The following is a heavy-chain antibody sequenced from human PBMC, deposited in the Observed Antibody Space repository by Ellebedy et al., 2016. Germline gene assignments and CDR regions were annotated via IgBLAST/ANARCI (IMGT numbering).Heavy chain of an antibody. D-gene: IGHD2-2*01. CDR3: ARHRYFSSSWYYFDY. CDR1: GFTVSRNY. V-gene: IGHV3-53*01. Sequence: GESLKISCAASGFTVSRNYMSWVRQAPGKGLEWVASIPDAGTTYYADSVRGRFTIARDNSKNTLFLQLNSLRAGDTAVYYCARHRYFSSSWYYFDYWGRGTLVSVSS. J-gene: IGHJ4*02. CDR2: IPDAGTT.